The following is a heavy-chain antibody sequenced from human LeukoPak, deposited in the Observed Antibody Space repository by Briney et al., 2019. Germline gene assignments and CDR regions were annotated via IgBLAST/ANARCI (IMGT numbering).Heavy chain of an antibody. CDR2: ISGSGGST. D-gene: IGHD6-13*01. Sequence: PGGSLRLSCAASGFTFSSYAMSWVRQAPGKGLEWVSAISGSGGSTYYADSVKGRFTISRDNSKNTLYLQMNSLRAEDTAVYYCAKNRQQQLKIYYFDYWGQGTLVTVSS. CDR3: AKNRQQQLKIYYFDY. J-gene: IGHJ4*02. CDR1: GFTFSSYA. V-gene: IGHV3-23*01.